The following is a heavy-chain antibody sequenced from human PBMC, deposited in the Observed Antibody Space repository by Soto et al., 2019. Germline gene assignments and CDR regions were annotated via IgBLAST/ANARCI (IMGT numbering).Heavy chain of an antibody. J-gene: IGHJ3*02. V-gene: IGHV3-73*01. CDR1: GFTFSGSA. D-gene: IGHD2-21*02. CDR3: TSGDYTAFDI. Sequence: GGSLRLSCAASGFTFSGSAMHWVRQASGKGLEWVGRIRSKANSYATAYAASVKGRFTISRDDSKNTAYLQMNGLKTEDTAVYYCTSGDYTAFDIWGQGTMVTVSS. CDR2: IRSKANSYAT.